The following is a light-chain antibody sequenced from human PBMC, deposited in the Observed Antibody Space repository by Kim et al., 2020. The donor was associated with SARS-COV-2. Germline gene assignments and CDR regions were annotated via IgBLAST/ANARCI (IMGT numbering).Light chain of an antibody. CDR1: NIGGKS. Sequence: PGKTASSACGGDNIGGKSVNWDRKKPGQAPVLVMYYDNSRPSGIPARFSSSNSGNTATLTIIRVEAGDEADYYCQVWDNAGDGQVLFGGGTQLTVL. V-gene: IGLV3-21*04. CDR3: QVWDNAGDGQVL. CDR2: YDN. J-gene: IGLJ2*01.